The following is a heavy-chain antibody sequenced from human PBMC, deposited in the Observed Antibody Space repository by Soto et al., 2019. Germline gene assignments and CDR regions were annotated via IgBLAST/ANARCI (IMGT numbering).Heavy chain of an antibody. CDR3: AREEYSSQALGY. D-gene: IGHD6-6*01. J-gene: IGHJ4*02. CDR2: ISSSSSYI. Sequence: EVQLVESGGGLVKPGGSLRLSCAASGFTFSSYSMNWVRQAPGKGLEWVSSISSSSSYIYYADSVKGRFTISRDNAKNSLYLQMNSLRAEDTAVYYCAREEYSSQALGYWGQGTLVTVSS. CDR1: GFTFSSYS. V-gene: IGHV3-21*01.